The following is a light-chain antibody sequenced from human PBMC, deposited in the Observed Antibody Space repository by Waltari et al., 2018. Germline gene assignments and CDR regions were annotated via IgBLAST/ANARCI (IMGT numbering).Light chain of an antibody. CDR1: QSVLYSSNNKNY. CDR3: QQYYSTPPT. Sequence: DIVMTQSPDSLAVSLGERATINCKSNQSVLYSSNNKNYLAWYQQKPGQPPKLLIYWASIRASGVPDRFGGSGSGTDFTLTISSLQAEDVAVYYCQQYYSTPPTFGQGTKVEIK. CDR2: WAS. V-gene: IGKV4-1*01. J-gene: IGKJ1*01.